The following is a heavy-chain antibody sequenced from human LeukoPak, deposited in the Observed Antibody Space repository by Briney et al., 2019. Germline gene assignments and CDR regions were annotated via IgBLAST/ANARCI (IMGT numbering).Heavy chain of an antibody. CDR2: ISGSGGST. CDR3: ARGGGVTRYWYYFDY. D-gene: IGHD2-15*01. Sequence: PGGSLRLSCAASGFTFSSYAMSWVRQAPGKGLEWVSAISGSGGSTYYADSVKGRFTISRDNSKNTLYLQMNSLRAEDTAVYYCARGGGVTRYWYYFDYWGQGTLVTVSS. V-gene: IGHV3-23*01. J-gene: IGHJ4*02. CDR1: GFTFSSYA.